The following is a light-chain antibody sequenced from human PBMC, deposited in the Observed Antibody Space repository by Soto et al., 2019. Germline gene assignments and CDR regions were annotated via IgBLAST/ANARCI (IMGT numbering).Light chain of an antibody. CDR2: DAS. CDR1: QGISSA. J-gene: IGKJ4*01. V-gene: IGKV1-13*02. CDR3: QQFNSYPLT. Sequence: AIQLTQSPSSLSASVGDTVTITCRASQGISSALAWYQQKPGKAHKLLIYDASSLESGVPSRFSGSGSGTDFTLTISSLQPEDFATYYCQQFNSYPLTFGGGTKVEIK.